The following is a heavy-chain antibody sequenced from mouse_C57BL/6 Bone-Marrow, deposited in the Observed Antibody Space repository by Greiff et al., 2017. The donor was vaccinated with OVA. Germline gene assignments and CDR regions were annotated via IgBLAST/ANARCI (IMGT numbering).Heavy chain of an antibody. CDR1: GYTFTSYG. J-gene: IGHJ2*01. V-gene: IGHV1-81*01. D-gene: IGHD1-1*01. CDR3: ARRGYTVVVDY. Sequence: VQLVESGAELARPGASVKLSCKASGYTFTSYGISWVKQRTGQGLEWIGEIYPRSGNTYYNEKFKGKATLTADKSSSTAYMELRSLTSEDSAVYFCARRGYTVVVDYWGQGTTLTVSS. CDR2: IYPRSGNT.